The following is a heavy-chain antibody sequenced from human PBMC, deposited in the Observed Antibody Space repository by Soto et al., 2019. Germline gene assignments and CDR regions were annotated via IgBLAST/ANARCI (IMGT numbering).Heavy chain of an antibody. V-gene: IGHV3-33*01. J-gene: IGHJ5*02. CDR3: ARAARYYDTSGYYYGWFAP. CDR2: IWYDGSNK. D-gene: IGHD3-22*01. Sequence: QVQLVESGGGVVQPGGSLRLSCAASGFSFDSYGMHWVRQAPGKGLEGVAVIWYDGSNKYYTDSVRGRFTVSRDNSKNTLSLQMNSLSAEYTAVYYCARAARYYDTSGYYYGWFAPWGQGTLVTVSS. CDR1: GFSFDSYG.